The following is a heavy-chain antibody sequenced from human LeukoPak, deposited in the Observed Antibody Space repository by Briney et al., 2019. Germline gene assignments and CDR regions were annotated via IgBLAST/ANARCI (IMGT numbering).Heavy chain of an antibody. V-gene: IGHV3-9*03. Sequence: PSGGSLRLSCAASGFTFDDYAMHWVRQAPGKGLEWVSGISWNSGRIGYADSVKGRFTISRDNAKISLYLQMNSLRAEDMALYYCAKDSGIGAFDIWGQGTMVTVSS. CDR1: GFTFDDYA. CDR2: ISWNSGRI. D-gene: IGHD6-13*01. CDR3: AKDSGIGAFDI. J-gene: IGHJ3*02.